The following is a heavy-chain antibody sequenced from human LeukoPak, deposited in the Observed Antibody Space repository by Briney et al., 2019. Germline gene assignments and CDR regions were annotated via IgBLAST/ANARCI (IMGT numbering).Heavy chain of an antibody. V-gene: IGHV3-23*01. CDR1: GFTFNNYA. CDR3: ARCTGGTCYLPLDY. Sequence: GGSLRLSCATSGFTFNNYAMNWIRQAPGKGLEWVSVISGSGGNTYYTDSVKGRFSISRDDSKSTLYLQLNSLRAEDTALYYCARCTGGTCYLPLDYWSQGTLVTVSS. J-gene: IGHJ4*02. CDR2: ISGSGGNT. D-gene: IGHD2-15*01.